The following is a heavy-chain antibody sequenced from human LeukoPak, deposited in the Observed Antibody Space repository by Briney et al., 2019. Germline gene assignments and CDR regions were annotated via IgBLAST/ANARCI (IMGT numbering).Heavy chain of an antibody. CDR2: ISGSGGST. CDR3: AKNPYDILTGPYFDY. Sequence: GGSLRLSCAASGFIFSSYAMSWVRQAPGKGLEWVSAISGSGGSTYYADSVKGRFTISRDNSKNTLYLQMNSLRAEDTAVYYCAKNPYDILTGPYFDYWGQGTLVTVSS. D-gene: IGHD3-9*01. J-gene: IGHJ4*02. V-gene: IGHV3-23*01. CDR1: GFIFSSYA.